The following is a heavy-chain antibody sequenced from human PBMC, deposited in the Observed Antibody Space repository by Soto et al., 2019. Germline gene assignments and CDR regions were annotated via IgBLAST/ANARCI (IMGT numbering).Heavy chain of an antibody. CDR3: ARDYEGGAYHP. CDR2: IWADGSNK. Sequence: QVLLVESGGGVVQPGGSLRLSCAASGFTFSNYGMHWVRQAPGKGLEWVAVIWADGSNKYYADSVKGRFTISRDNSKHALYLQMSSLSAEDTAVYYCARDYEGGAYHPWGQGALVTVSS. D-gene: IGHD3-22*01. CDR1: GFTFSNYG. J-gene: IGHJ5*02. V-gene: IGHV3-33*01.